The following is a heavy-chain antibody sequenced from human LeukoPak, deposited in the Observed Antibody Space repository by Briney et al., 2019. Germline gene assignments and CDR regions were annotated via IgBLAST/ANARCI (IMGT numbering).Heavy chain of an antibody. V-gene: IGHV4-34*01. D-gene: IGHD1-14*01. Sequence: PSETLSLTCAVYGGSFSGYYWSWIRQPPGKGLEWIGEINHSGSTYYNPSLKSRVTISVDTSKNQFSLKLSSVTAADTAVYYCARGRNNYMDVWGKGTTVTVSS. J-gene: IGHJ6*03. CDR1: GGSFSGYY. CDR3: ARGRNNYMDV. CDR2: INHSGST.